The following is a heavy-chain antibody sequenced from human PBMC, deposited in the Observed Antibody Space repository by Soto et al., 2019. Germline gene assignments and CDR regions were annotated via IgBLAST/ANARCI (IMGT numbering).Heavy chain of an antibody. CDR2: ISYSGST. CDR3: ARRYGKNAFDI. D-gene: IGHD5-18*01. J-gene: IGHJ3*02. V-gene: IGHV4-59*01. CDR1: GGSISSYY. Sequence: QVQLQESGPGLVKPSETLSLTCTVSGGSISSYYWSWIRQPPGKGLEWIGYISYSGSTNYNPSLKSRVTISVDTSKNQFSLKLSSVTAADTAVYYCARRYGKNAFDIWGQGTMVTVSS.